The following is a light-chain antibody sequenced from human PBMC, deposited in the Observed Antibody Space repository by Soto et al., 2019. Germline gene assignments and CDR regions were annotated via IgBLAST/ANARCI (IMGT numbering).Light chain of an antibody. J-gene: IGLJ3*02. V-gene: IGLV1-47*01. CDR1: SSNIGSNY. Sequence: QSVLTQPPSASGTPGQRVTISCSGTSSNIGSNYVYWYQQLPGTAPKLLIDRNNQRPSGVPDRFSGSKSGTSASLAIGGLRSEDEADYYCAAWDDSLSGPVFGGGTQLTVL. CDR3: AAWDDSLSGPV. CDR2: RNN.